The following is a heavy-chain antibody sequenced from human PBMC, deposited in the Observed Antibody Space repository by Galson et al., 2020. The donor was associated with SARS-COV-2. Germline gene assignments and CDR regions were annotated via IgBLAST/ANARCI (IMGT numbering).Heavy chain of an antibody. V-gene: IGHV3-48*03. J-gene: IGHJ4*02. Sequence: GESLKISCTASGFTFSDYEMNWVRQAPGKGLEWVSYISSDGSTIYYADSVKGRFTVSRDNAKNSLYLQMDSLRVEDTADYYWAGLGWYADHWGQGALVTVSS. CDR1: GFTFSDYE. CDR3: AGLGWYADH. CDR2: ISSDGSTI. D-gene: IGHD6-19*01.